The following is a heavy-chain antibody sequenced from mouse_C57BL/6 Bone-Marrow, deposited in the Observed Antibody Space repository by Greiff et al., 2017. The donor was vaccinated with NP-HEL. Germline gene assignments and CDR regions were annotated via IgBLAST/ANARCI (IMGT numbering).Heavy chain of an antibody. J-gene: IGHJ3*01. Sequence: QVQLQQPGAELVMPGASVKLSCKASGYTFTSYWMHWVKQRPGQGLEWIGEIDPSDSYTNYNQKFKGKSTLTVDKSSSTAYMRLSSLTSEDSAVYYCAREGPYYDYDGAWFAYWGQGTLVTVSA. CDR1: GYTFTSYW. D-gene: IGHD2-4*01. CDR2: IDPSDSYT. V-gene: IGHV1-69*01. CDR3: AREGPYYDYDGAWFAY.